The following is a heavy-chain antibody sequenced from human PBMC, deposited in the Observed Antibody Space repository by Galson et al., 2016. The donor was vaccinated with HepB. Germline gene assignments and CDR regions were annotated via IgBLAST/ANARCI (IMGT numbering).Heavy chain of an antibody. V-gene: IGHV5-51*01. CDR2: IYPGGSDT. J-gene: IGHJ4*02. D-gene: IGHD3-9*01. CDR1: GYSFSSYW. CDR3: ARRKITDSLTGFDS. Sequence: QSGAEVKKPGESLKISCKGSGYSFSSYWIGWVRQMPGKGLEWMGFIYPGGSDTRYSPSFQGQVTLSPDKSISTAYLQCSNLKASDTAMYYCARRKITDSLTGFDSWGQGTLVTVSS.